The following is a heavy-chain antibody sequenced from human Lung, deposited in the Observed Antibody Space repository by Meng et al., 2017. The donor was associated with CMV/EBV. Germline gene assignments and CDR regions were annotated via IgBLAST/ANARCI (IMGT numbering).Heavy chain of an antibody. Sequence: TFSSYAISWVRQAHGQGLEWMGGIIPILGIANYAQKFQGRVTITADKSTSTAYMELSSLRSEDTAVYYCARGAHYDILTGYYTLFDYWGQGTLVTVSS. CDR2: IIPILGIA. V-gene: IGHV1-69*10. CDR1: TFSSYA. D-gene: IGHD3-9*01. CDR3: ARGAHYDILTGYYTLFDY. J-gene: IGHJ4*02.